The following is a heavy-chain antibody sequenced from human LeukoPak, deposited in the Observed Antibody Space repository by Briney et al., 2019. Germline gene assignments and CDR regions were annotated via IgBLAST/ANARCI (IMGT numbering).Heavy chain of an antibody. D-gene: IGHD6-6*01. CDR2: INPDGSEK. Sequence: GGSLRLSCAASGFTVSSNYMSWVRQAPGKGLEWVANINPDGSEKNYVDSVRGRFTISRDNAKNSLDLQMNSLRAEDTAVYYCARSQYSSSSLKYWGQGTLVTVSS. CDR1: GFTVSSNY. CDR3: ARSQYSSSSLKY. J-gene: IGHJ4*02. V-gene: IGHV3-7*01.